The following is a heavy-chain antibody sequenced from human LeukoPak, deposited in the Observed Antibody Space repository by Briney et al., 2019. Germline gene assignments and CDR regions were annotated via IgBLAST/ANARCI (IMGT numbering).Heavy chain of an antibody. Sequence: ASVKVSCKASGYTFTGYYMHWVRQAPGQGLEWMGWINPNSGGTNYAQKFQGRVTMTRDTSISTAYMELSRLRSDDTAVYYCARDMITFGGVIQAYYYYGMDVWGQGTTVTVSS. J-gene: IGHJ6*02. CDR1: GYTFTGYY. CDR2: INPNSGGT. D-gene: IGHD3-16*01. V-gene: IGHV1-2*02. CDR3: ARDMITFGGVIQAYYYYGMDV.